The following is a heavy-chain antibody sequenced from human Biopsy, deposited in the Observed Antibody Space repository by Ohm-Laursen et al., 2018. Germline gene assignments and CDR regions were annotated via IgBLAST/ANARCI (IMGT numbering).Heavy chain of an antibody. J-gene: IGHJ6*02. CDR3: ARATNSTGWPYYYFYGMDV. D-gene: IGHD2/OR15-2a*01. CDR2: IYYSGST. CDR1: GGSIRSDY. V-gene: IGHV4-59*01. Sequence: GTLSLTCTVSGGSIRSDYGSWIRQTPGKGLEWIGYIYYSGSTNYNPSLKSRVTISVDTSKNQFSLRLNFVTAADTAVYYCARATNSTGWPYYYFYGMDVWGQGTTVTVSS.